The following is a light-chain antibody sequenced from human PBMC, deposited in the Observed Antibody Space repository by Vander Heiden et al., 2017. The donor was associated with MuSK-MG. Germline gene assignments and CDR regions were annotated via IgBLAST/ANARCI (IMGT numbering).Light chain of an antibody. J-gene: IGLJ2*01. V-gene: IGLV2-23*02. CDR2: GVH. CDR1: IADIGTYDL. Sequence: QSALSQPASVSGSPGQSLTISCTGTIADIGTYDLVSWYQQHPGKVPRLLIYGVHKRPSGVSDRFSGSKSAYTASLTISGLQAADEAVYYCCSYSRTNTAVLFGGGTTLTV. CDR3: CSYSRTNTAVL.